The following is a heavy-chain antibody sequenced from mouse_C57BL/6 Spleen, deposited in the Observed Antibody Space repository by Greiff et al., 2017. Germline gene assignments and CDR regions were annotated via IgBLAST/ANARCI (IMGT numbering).Heavy chain of an antibody. CDR2: ISGGSSTI. CDR3: ANDGGGAY. Sequence: EVQLVESGGGLVKPGGSLKLSCAASGFTFSDYGMHWVRQAPEKGLEWVAYISGGSSTIYYADTVKGRFTISRDNAKNTLFLQMTSLRSEDTAMYYCANDGGGAYWGQGTLVTVSA. CDR1: GFTFSDYG. V-gene: IGHV5-17*01. J-gene: IGHJ3*01. D-gene: IGHD1-1*01.